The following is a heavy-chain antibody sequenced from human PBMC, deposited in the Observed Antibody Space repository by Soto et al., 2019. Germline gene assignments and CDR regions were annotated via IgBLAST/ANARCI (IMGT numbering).Heavy chain of an antibody. CDR1: GFTFSIYW. V-gene: IGHV3-74*01. D-gene: IGHD1-26*01. J-gene: IGHJ4*02. Sequence: EVQLVESGGGLVQPGGSLRLSCATSGFTFSIYWMHWVRQAPGEGLVWVSRINNDGSTTSYADSVKGRFTISRDNAKNTLDLQMNNLRADDTAVYYCARGGRVGSGTYYKDYWGQGTLVTVSS. CDR3: ARGGRVGSGTYYKDY. CDR2: INNDGSTT.